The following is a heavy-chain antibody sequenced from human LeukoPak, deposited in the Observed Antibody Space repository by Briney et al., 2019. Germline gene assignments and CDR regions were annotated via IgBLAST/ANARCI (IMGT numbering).Heavy chain of an antibody. CDR2: ISTSGGTS. CDR1: GFTFSSYA. D-gene: IGHD2-8*01. V-gene: IGHV3-23*01. Sequence: PGGSLRLSCAASGFTFSSYAMSWVRQAPGKGLEGVSAISTSGGTSYSADSVRGRFTISRDNSKNTLYLQLNSLRAEDTALYYCARQLGYCTDGTCYFDYWGQGTLVTVSS. CDR3: ARQLGYCTDGTCYFDY. J-gene: IGHJ4*02.